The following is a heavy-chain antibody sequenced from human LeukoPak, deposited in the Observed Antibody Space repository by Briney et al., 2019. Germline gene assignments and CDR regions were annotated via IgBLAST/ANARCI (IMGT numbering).Heavy chain of an antibody. CDR2: IGTSSSNI. V-gene: IGHV3-21*01. J-gene: IGHJ4*02. D-gene: IGHD2-21*02. CDR3: ARDCGGDCYLNDY. Sequence: GGSLRLSCAASGFTFSSYSMNWVRQAPGKGLEWVSSIGTSSSNIYYADSVKGRFTISRDNAKNSLFLQMNSLRSEDTAVYYCARDCGGDCYLNDYWGQGTLVTVSS. CDR1: GFTFSSYS.